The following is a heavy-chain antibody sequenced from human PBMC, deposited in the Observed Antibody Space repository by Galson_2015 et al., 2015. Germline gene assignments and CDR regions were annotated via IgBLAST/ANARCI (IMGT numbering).Heavy chain of an antibody. V-gene: IGHV3-7*03. CDR1: GFTFSSYW. J-gene: IGHJ4*02. Sequence: SLRLSCAASGFTFSSYWMSWVRQAPGKGLEWVANIKQDGSEKYYVDSVKGRFTISRDNAKNSLYLQMNSLRAEDTAVYYCARDRSYGSGSYYNPYYFDYWGQGTLVTVSS. D-gene: IGHD3-10*01. CDR3: ARDRSYGSGSYYNPYYFDY. CDR2: IKQDGSEK.